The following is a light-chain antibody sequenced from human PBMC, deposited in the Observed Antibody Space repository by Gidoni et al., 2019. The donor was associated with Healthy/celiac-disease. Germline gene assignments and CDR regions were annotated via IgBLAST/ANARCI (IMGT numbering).Light chain of an antibody. CDR3: QAWDSSTVV. CDR2: QAS. CDR1: KLGDKY. V-gene: IGLV3-1*01. J-gene: IGLJ1*01. Sequence: SYELTQPPSVSVSPGQTASITCSGDKLGDKYACWYQQKPCQSPVLVIYQASKRPSGIPERFSCSNSGNTATLTISGTQAMDEADYYCQAWDSSTVVFGTGTKFTVL.